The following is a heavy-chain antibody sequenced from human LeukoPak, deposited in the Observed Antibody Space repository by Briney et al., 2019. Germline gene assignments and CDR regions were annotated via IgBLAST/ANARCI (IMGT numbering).Heavy chain of an antibody. V-gene: IGHV4-59*01. CDR3: ARFYSSSWYSDY. D-gene: IGHD6-13*01. CDR2: IYYSGST. CDR1: GGSISSYY. Sequence: KPSETLSLTCTVSGGSISSYYWSWIRQPPGKGLEWIGYIYYSGSTNYNPSLKSRVTISVDTSKNQFSLKLSSVTAADTAVYYCARFYSSSWYSDYWGQGTLVTVSS. J-gene: IGHJ4*02.